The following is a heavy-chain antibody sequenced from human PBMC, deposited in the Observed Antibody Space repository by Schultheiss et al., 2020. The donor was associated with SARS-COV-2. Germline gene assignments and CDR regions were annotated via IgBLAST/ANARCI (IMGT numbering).Heavy chain of an antibody. CDR2: INHSGST. J-gene: IGHJ6*02. V-gene: IGHV4-34*01. Sequence: SETLSLTCAVYGGSFSGYYWSWIRQPPGKGLEWIGEINHSGSTNYNPSLKSRVTISIDTSINQFSLKLSSVTAADTAVYYCAREGRFTTTVTTKYYYYGMDVWGQGTTVTVSS. CDR1: GGSFSGYY. D-gene: IGHD4-11*01. CDR3: AREGRFTTTVTTKYYYYGMDV.